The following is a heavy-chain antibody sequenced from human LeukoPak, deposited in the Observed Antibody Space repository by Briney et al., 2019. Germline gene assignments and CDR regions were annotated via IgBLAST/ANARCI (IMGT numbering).Heavy chain of an antibody. CDR3: ARHGPHNPYSGSYPDY. Sequence: SETLSLTCTVSGGSISSYYWSWIRQPPGKGLEWIGYIYYSGSTNYNPSLKSRVTISGDTSKNQFSLKLSSVTAADTAVYYCARHGPHNPYSGSYPDYWGQGTLVTVSS. D-gene: IGHD3-10*01. CDR2: IYYSGST. J-gene: IGHJ4*02. CDR1: GGSISSYY. V-gene: IGHV4-59*08.